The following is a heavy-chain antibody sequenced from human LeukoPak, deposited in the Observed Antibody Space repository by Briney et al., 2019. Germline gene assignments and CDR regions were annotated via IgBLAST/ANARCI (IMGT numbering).Heavy chain of an antibody. CDR3: AKYYGDYYYYYYMDV. CDR2: ISGGGGST. CDR1: GFTFSSYA. V-gene: IGHV3-23*01. Sequence: PGGSLRLSCAASGFTFSSYAMSWVRQAPGKGLEWVSVISGGGGSTYYADSVKGRFTISRDNSKNTLYLQMNRLRAEDTAVYYCAKYYGDYYYYYYMDVWGKGTTVTVSS. D-gene: IGHD4-17*01. J-gene: IGHJ6*03.